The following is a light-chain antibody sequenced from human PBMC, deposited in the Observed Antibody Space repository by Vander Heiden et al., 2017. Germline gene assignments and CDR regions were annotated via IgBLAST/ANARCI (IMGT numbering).Light chain of an antibody. J-gene: IGLJ3*02. CDR1: SSNIGSNY. Sequence: SVLTQPPSASGTPGQSVTISCSGSSSNIGSNYVYWYQQLPGTAPKLLIYRNNQRPSGVPDRFSGSKSGTSASLAISGLRSEDEADYYCAAWDDSLSLWVFGGGTKLTGL. V-gene: IGLV1-47*01. CDR3: AAWDDSLSLWV. CDR2: RNN.